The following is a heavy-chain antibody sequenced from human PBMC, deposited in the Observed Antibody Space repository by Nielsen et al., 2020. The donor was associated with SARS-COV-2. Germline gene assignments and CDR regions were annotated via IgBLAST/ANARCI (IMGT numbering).Heavy chain of an antibody. D-gene: IGHD5-24*01. CDR1: GFTFSSYW. Sequence: GESLKISCAASGFTFSSYWMSWVRQAPGKGLEWVANIKQDGSEKYYVDSVKGRFTISRDNAKNSLYLQMNSLRAEDTAVYYCARETPPGWPRHYYYGMDVWGQGTTVTVSS. CDR2: IKQDGSEK. CDR3: ARETPPGWPRHYYYGMDV. V-gene: IGHV3-7*03. J-gene: IGHJ6*02.